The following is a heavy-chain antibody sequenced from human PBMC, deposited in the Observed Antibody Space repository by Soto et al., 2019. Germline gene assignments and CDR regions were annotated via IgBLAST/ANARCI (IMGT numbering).Heavy chain of an antibody. D-gene: IGHD1-1*01. CDR1: GFTFSSYG. V-gene: IGHV3-30*18. Sequence: QVQLVESGGGVVQPGRSLRLSCAASGFTFSSYGMHWVRQAPGKGLEWVAVISYDGSNKYYADSVKGRFTISRDNSKNPLYLQMNSLRAEDTAVYYCAKDQTGTAWFDPWGQGTLVTVSS. CDR2: ISYDGSNK. J-gene: IGHJ5*02. CDR3: AKDQTGTAWFDP.